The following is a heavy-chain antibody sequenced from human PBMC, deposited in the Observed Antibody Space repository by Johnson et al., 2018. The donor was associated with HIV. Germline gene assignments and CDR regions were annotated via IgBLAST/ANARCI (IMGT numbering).Heavy chain of an antibody. Sequence: EVQLVESGGGLVQPGGSLRLSCAASGFTFSNAWMNWVRQAPGKGLECVSVIYRGGSTYYADSVKGRFTISRDNSKNTLYLQMNSLRAEDTAVYYCAKARDATRQTDALDVWGQGTMVTVSS. CDR3: AKARDATRQTDALDV. V-gene: IGHV3-66*01. CDR2: IYRGGST. J-gene: IGHJ3*01. CDR1: GFTFSNAW.